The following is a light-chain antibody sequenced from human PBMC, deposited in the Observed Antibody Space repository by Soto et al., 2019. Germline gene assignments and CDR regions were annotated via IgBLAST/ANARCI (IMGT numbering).Light chain of an antibody. CDR3: QQYGSLPFT. CDR1: QSVSNNY. V-gene: IGKV3-20*01. Sequence: EIVLTQSPGTLSLSPGERATLSCRASQSVSNNYFAWYQQKHGQTPRLLIYDVSNRATGIPDRFGGSASGTDFTRTGSRLEPEDFAVYYCQQYGSLPFTFGPGTKVDIK. J-gene: IGKJ3*01. CDR2: DVS.